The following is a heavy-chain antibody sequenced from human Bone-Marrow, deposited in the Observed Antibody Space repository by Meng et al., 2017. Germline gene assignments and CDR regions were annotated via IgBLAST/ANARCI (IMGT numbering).Heavy chain of an antibody. Sequence: ASVKVSCKASGYTFTSYGISWVRQAPGQGLEWMGWISAYNGNTNYAQKLQGRVTMTTDTSTSTAYMELSSVTAADTAVYYCARDDWNYRGYYYGMDVWGQGTTVTVSS. CDR2: ISAYNGNT. V-gene: IGHV1-18*01. CDR1: GYTFTSYG. CDR3: ARDDWNYRGYYYGMDV. D-gene: IGHD1-7*01. J-gene: IGHJ6*02.